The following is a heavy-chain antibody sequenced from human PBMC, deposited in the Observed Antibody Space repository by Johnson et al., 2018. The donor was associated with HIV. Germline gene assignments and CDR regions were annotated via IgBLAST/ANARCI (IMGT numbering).Heavy chain of an antibody. D-gene: IGHD2-15*01. V-gene: IGHV3-15*01. Sequence: VQLVESGGGVVRPGGSLRLSCAASGFTFSNAWMSWVRQAPGKGLEWVGRIKRKTDGGTTDYAEPVKGRFTISRDDSKNTLYLQMNSLKTEDTAVYYCTTIWTTLGYCSGGSCDDAFDIWGQGTMVTVSS. CDR1: GFTFSNAW. J-gene: IGHJ3*02. CDR2: IKRKTDGGTT. CDR3: TTIWTTLGYCSGGSCDDAFDI.